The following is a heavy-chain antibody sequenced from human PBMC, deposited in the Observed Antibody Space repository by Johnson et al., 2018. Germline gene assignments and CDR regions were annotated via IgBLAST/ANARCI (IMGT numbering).Heavy chain of an antibody. Sequence: QVQLVESGGGVVQPGRSLRLSCAASGFIFSSYGMHWVRQAPGKGLEWVAVIWYDGSDKYYADSVKGRFTISRDNSKNTLYLQMNSLRAEETAVYYCARENYYDSSGYYSRYFQHWGQGTLVTVSS. V-gene: IGHV3-33*01. D-gene: IGHD3-22*01. CDR2: IWYDGSDK. J-gene: IGHJ1*01. CDR1: GFIFSSYG. CDR3: ARENYYDSSGYYSRYFQH.